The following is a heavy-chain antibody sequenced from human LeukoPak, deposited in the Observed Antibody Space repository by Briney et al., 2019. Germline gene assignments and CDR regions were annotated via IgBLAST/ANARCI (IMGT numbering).Heavy chain of an antibody. Sequence: GGSLRLSCAASGFTFSSYWMSWVRQAPGKGLEWVANIKQDRSEKYYVDSVKGRFTISRDNAKNSLYLQMNSLRAEDTAVYYCARHRVLLWFGELLNFDYWGQGTLVTVSS. CDR1: GFTFSSYW. V-gene: IGHV3-7*01. J-gene: IGHJ4*02. D-gene: IGHD3-10*01. CDR3: ARHRVLLWFGELLNFDY. CDR2: IKQDRSEK.